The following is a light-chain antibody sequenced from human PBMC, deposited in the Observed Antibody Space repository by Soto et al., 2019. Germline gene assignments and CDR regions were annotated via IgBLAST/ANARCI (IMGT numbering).Light chain of an antibody. CDR1: QSLLHSNGYNY. CDR2: LGS. J-gene: IGKJ2*01. V-gene: IGKV2-28*01. CDR3: MQARGGYT. Sequence: DIVMTQSPRARPATPGEPASNACRSSQSLLHSNGYNYLDWYLQKPGQSPQLLIYLGSNRASGVPDRFSGSGSGTYFTLKISRVEAEDAGVYYCMQARGGYTFGQGTKLEIK.